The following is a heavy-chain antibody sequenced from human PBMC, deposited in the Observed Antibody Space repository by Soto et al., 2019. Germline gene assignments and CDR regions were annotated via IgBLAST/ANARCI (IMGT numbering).Heavy chain of an antibody. CDR1: GYTFTGYY. Sequence: GASVKVSCKASGYTFTGYYMHWVRQAPGQGLEWMGWINPNSGGTNYAQKFQGWVTMTRDTSISTAYMELSRLRSDDTAVYYCARARRDIVVVVAATLYYYYGMDVWGQGTTVTVSS. V-gene: IGHV1-2*04. J-gene: IGHJ6*02. CDR3: ARARRDIVVVVAATLYYYYGMDV. D-gene: IGHD2-15*01. CDR2: INPNSGGT.